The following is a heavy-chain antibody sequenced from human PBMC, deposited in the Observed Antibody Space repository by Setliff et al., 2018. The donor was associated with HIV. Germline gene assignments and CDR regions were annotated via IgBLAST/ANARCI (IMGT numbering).Heavy chain of an antibody. V-gene: IGHV4-34*01. CDR2: INHTGST. CDR3: ARAPRYYRGWYIPEYFDN. D-gene: IGHD6-19*01. CDR1: GGSFSGYY. Sequence: SETLSLTCAVYGGSFSGYYWSWIRQSPGKGLEWIGEINHTGSTNYIPSLKSRLTMSVDTSKNQFSLRLNSVTAADTAVYFCARAPRYYRGWYIPEYFDNWGEGTLVTV. J-gene: IGHJ4*02.